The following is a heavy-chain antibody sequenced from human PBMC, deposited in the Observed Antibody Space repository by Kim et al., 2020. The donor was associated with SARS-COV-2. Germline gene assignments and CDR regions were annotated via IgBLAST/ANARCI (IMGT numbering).Heavy chain of an antibody. D-gene: IGHD5-12*01. CDR2: IYYSGST. J-gene: IGHJ4*02. CDR1: GGSISSYY. CDR3: ARASRERWLPDPWGGIPYFDY. Sequence: SETLSLTCTVSGGSISSYYWSWIRQPPGKGLEWIGYIYYSGSTNYNPSLKSRVTISVDTSKNQFSLKLSSVTAADTAVYYCARASRERWLPDPWGGIPYFDYWGQGTLVTVSS. V-gene: IGHV4-59*13.